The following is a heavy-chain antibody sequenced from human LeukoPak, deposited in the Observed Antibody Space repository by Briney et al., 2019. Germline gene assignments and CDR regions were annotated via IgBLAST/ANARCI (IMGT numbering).Heavy chain of an antibody. CDR1: GFTVSSNY. V-gene: IGHV3-53*01. Sequence: GGSLRLSCAASGFTVSSNYMSWVRQAPGKGLEWVSVIYSGGSTYYADSVKGGFTISRDNSKSTLYIQMNSLRAEDTAVYYCARAKPKNMVRGLIMRRESRYYFDYWGQGTLVTVSS. D-gene: IGHD3-10*01. J-gene: IGHJ4*02. CDR3: ARAKPKNMVRGLIMRRESRYYFDY. CDR2: IYSGGST.